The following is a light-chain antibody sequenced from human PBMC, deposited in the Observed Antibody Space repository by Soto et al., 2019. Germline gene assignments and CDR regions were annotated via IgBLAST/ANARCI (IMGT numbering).Light chain of an antibody. V-gene: IGKV3-11*01. CDR1: QSVTSY. CDR2: DAS. CDR3: QQRSNWPRT. Sequence: EIVLTQSPATLSLSPGERATLSCRASQSVTSYLAWYQQKPGQAPRLLIYDASNRATGIPARFSGSGSGTDFTLTISSLEPEDYALYYCQQRSNWPRTFGQGTRWIS. J-gene: IGKJ1*01.